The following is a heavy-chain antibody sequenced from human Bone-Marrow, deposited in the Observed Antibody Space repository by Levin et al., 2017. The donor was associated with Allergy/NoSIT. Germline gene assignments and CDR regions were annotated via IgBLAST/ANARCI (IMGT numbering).Heavy chain of an antibody. J-gene: IGHJ4*02. CDR1: GGSFSGYY. D-gene: IGHD3-9*01. V-gene: IGHV4-34*01. Sequence: SETLSLTCAVYGGSFSGYYWSWIRQPPGKGLEWIGEINHSGSTNYNPSLKSRVTISVDTSKNQFTLKLSSVTAADTAVYYCARYSPYDILTVYHSGNCDSWGQGTLVTVSS. CDR2: INHSGST. CDR3: ARYSPYDILTVYHSGNCDS.